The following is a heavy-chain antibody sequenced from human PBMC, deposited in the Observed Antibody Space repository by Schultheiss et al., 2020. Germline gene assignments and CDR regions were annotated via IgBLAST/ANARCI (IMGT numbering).Heavy chain of an antibody. V-gene: IGHV3-48*01. Sequence: GGSLRLSCAAAGFTFSTYSMNWVRQAPGKGLEWVSYVSSRSNTIYYADSVKGRFTISRDNNKNSLYLQMNSLRAEDTAVYYCARDDYGDYALDYWGQGTLVTVSS. CDR3: ARDDYGDYALDY. D-gene: IGHD4-17*01. J-gene: IGHJ4*02. CDR1: GFTFSTYS. CDR2: VSSRSNTI.